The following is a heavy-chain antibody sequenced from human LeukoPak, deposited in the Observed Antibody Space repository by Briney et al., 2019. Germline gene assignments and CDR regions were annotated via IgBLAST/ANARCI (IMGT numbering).Heavy chain of an antibody. CDR2: IKSKTDGGTT. CDR1: GFTFSSYG. V-gene: IGHV3-15*01. Sequence: GGSLRLSCAASGFTFSSYGMSWVRQAPGKGLEWVGRIKSKTDGGTTDYAAPVKGRFTISRDDSKNTLYLQMNSLKTEDTAVYYCTTDLDQRALLLWFGDPLNWFDPWGQGTLVTVSP. CDR3: TTDLDQRALLLWFGDPLNWFDP. D-gene: IGHD3-10*01. J-gene: IGHJ5*02.